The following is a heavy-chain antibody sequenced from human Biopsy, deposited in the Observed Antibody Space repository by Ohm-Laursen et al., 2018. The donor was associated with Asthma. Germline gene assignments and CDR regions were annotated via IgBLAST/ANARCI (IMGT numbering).Heavy chain of an antibody. CDR3: ARHRGDSSGYYYDSFDY. V-gene: IGHV4-39*01. CDR1: GGSISGYY. Sequence: TLSLTCAVSGGSISGYYWGWIRQPPGKGLEWIGSNYYSENTYYNPSLKSRVTISVDTSKNQFSLKLYSVTAADTAVYYCARHRGDSSGYYYDSFDYWGQGTLVTVSS. D-gene: IGHD3-22*01. J-gene: IGHJ4*02. CDR2: NYYSENT.